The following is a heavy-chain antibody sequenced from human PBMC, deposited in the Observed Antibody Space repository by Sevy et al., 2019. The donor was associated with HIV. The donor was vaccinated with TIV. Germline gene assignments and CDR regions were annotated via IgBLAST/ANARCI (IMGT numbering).Heavy chain of an antibody. CDR1: GGSIISSTYY. D-gene: IGHD3-10*01. CDR2: GYYSGGT. J-gene: IGHJ3*01. V-gene: IGHV4-39*02. CDR3: ARRGAGPAFDV. Sequence: SETLSLTCTVSGGSIISSTYYWGWIRQPPGKGLEGIGSGYYSGGTYYNPSLRSRVTISVDMFKDHFSLKLSSVTAADTAVYYCARRGAGPAFDVWGQGTMVTVSS.